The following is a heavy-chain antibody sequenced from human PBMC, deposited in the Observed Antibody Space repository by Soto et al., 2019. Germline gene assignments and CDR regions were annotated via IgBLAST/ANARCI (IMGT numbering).Heavy chain of an antibody. Sequence: GGSLRLSCAASGFTFSSYGMHRVRQAPGKGLEWVAVISYDGSNKYYGDSVKGRFTISRDNSKNTLYLQMNSLRGEDTAVYYCAKDTRGYSYGSVNGMDVWGQGTTVTVSS. CDR1: GFTFSSYG. J-gene: IGHJ6*02. D-gene: IGHD5-18*01. CDR3: AKDTRGYSYGSVNGMDV. V-gene: IGHV3-30*18. CDR2: ISYDGSNK.